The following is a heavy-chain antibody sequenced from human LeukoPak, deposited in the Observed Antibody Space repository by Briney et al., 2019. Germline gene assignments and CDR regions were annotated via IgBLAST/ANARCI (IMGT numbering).Heavy chain of an antibody. D-gene: IGHD3-10*01. Sequence: PGGSLRLSCAASGFTFSSNSMNWVRQAPGKGLEWVSLITDSGGTTYYADSVKGRFTISRDNSKNILYLHMNSLRAEDTAVYYCAKDWGYGSGTYYTHWGQGTLVTVSS. CDR1: GFTFSSNS. CDR3: AKDWGYGSGTYYTH. J-gene: IGHJ4*02. V-gene: IGHV3-23*01. CDR2: ITDSGGTT.